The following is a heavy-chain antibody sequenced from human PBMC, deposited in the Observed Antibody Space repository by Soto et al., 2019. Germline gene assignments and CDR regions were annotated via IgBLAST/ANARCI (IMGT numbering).Heavy chain of an antibody. V-gene: IGHV5-51*01. CDR1: GYSFTSYW. D-gene: IGHD3-10*01. CDR2: IYPGDSDT. J-gene: IGHJ5*02. Sequence: PGESLKISCKGSGYSFTSYWIGWVRQMPGKGLEWMGIIYPGDSDTRYSPSFQGQVTISADKSISTAYLQWSSLKASDTAMYYCARRARRYYYGSGTPGMFDPWGQGTLVTVS. CDR3: ARRARRYYYGSGTPGMFDP.